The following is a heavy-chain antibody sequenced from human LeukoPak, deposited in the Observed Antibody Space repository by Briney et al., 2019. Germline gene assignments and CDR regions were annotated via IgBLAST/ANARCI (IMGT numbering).Heavy chain of an antibody. V-gene: IGHV1-24*01. CDR2: FDPEDGET. CDR3: ATLPLRHYYDGLALGY. J-gene: IGHJ4*02. Sequence: ASVKVSCKVSGYTLTELSMHWVRQAPGKGLEWMGGFDPEDGETIYAQKFQGRVTMTEDTSTDTAHMELSSLRSEDTAVYYCATLPLRHYYDGLALGYWGQGTLVTVSS. D-gene: IGHD3-22*01. CDR1: GYTLTELS.